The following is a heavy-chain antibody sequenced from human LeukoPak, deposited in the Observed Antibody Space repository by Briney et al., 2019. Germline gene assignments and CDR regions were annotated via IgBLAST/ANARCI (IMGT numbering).Heavy chain of an antibody. V-gene: IGHV3-74*01. D-gene: IGHD2-2*01. CDR2: INADGSGT. CDR3: VRGALRDCSYTSCTRGNWFDP. J-gene: IGHJ5*02. Sequence: GGSLRLSCAASGFTFSSHWMHRVRQAPEKGLVGVAHINADGSGTYYAASVKGRFTISRDNAKSTLYLQMHSLTAEDTAVYYCVRGALRDCSYTSCTRGNWFDPWGQGTLVTVSS. CDR1: GFTFSSHW.